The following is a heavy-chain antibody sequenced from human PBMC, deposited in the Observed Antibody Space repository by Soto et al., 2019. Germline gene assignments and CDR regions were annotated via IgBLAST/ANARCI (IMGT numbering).Heavy chain of an antibody. J-gene: IGHJ6*02. D-gene: IGHD2-2*01. CDR2: ISAYNGNT. Sequence: GASVKVCCKASGYTFTSYGISWVRQAPGQGLEWMGWISAYNGNTNYAQKLQGRVTMTTDTSTSTAYMELRSLRSEDTAVYYCARDTRGYCISTSCYEDYYYYAMHVWGQGTTVTVSS. CDR3: ARDTRGYCISTSCYEDYYYYAMHV. CDR1: GYTFTSYG. V-gene: IGHV1-18*01.